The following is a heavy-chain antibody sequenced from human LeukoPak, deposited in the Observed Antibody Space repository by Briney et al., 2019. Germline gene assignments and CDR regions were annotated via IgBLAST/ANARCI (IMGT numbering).Heavy chain of an antibody. CDR3: ARDSGSYFWFDP. CDR1: GGTFSSYA. J-gene: IGHJ5*02. D-gene: IGHD3-10*01. Sequence: ASVKVSCKASGGTFSSYAISWVRQAPGQGLEWMGGIIPIFGTANYAQKFQGRVTITADKSTSTAYMELSSLRSEDTAVYYCARDSGSYFWFDPWGQGTLVTVSS. V-gene: IGHV1-69*06. CDR2: IIPIFGTA.